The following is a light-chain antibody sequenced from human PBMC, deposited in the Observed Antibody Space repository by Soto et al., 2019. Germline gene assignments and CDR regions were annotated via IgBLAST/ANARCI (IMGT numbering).Light chain of an antibody. CDR3: QQSYSAPPA. V-gene: IGKV1-27*01. Sequence: DIRMTQSPSSLSASVGDRVTITCRASQGISNYLAWYQQKPGEVPKLLISAASTLRSGVPSRFSGSGSGTEVTLTIAGLQPEDVGTFYCQQSYSAPPAFGQGTKVDIK. CDR2: AAS. J-gene: IGKJ1*01. CDR1: QGISNY.